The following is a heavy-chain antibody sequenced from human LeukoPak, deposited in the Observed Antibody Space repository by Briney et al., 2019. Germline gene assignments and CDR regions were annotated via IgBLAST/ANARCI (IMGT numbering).Heavy chain of an antibody. V-gene: IGHV3-74*01. CDR2: INSDGSRT. CDR3: ARRGYSAYDF. D-gene: IGHD5-12*01. J-gene: IGHJ4*02. CDR1: GFTFSSYW. Sequence: QPGGSLRLSCAASGFTFSSYWMYWVRHAPGKGLVWVSRINSDGSRTNYADSVKGRFTISGDNAKNTLYLQMNSLRAEDTAVYYCARRGYSAYDFWGQGTLVTVSS.